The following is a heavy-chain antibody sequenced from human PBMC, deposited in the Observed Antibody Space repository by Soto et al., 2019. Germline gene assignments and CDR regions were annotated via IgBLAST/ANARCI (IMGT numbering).Heavy chain of an antibody. Sequence: QVQLQESGPGLVKPSQTLSLTCTVSGGSISSGGYYWSWIRQHPGKGLEWIGYIYYSGSIYYNPSTMSRVTISTDTSTNQFSLTLSSVTAADTAVYYCARSSTSANYFDYWGQGTLVTVSS. CDR1: GGSISSGGYY. CDR2: IYYSGSI. CDR3: ARSSTSANYFDY. V-gene: IGHV4-31*03. J-gene: IGHJ4*02. D-gene: IGHD2-2*01.